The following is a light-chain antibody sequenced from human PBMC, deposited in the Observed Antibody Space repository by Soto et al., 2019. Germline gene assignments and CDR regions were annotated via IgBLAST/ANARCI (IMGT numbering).Light chain of an antibody. Sequence: DIVLTQSNSHLSLSPGERATLSCRASQSISSRYLAWYQQKSGQXPRVLIYDASNRATGIPARFTGSEYGTDGTLNITSLESEDGAVYCGQQRIKWPITFGQGTRLEIK. CDR1: QSISSRY. V-gene: IGKV3D-20*02. J-gene: IGKJ5*01. CDR3: QQRIKWPIT. CDR2: DAS.